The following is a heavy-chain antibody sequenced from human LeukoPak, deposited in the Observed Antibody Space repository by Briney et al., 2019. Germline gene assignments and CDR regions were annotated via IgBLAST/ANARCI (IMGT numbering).Heavy chain of an antibody. CDR2: ISYDGSNK. CDR1: GFTFSSYA. J-gene: IGHJ3*02. Sequence: GGSLRLSCAASGFTFSSYAMHWVRQAPGKGLEWVAVISYDGSNKYYADSVKGRFTISRDNSKNTLYLQMNSLRAEDTAVYYCARVNPQRPDCSSTSCFVDAFDIWGQGTMVTVSS. V-gene: IGHV3-30-3*01. D-gene: IGHD2-2*01. CDR3: ARVNPQRPDCSSTSCFVDAFDI.